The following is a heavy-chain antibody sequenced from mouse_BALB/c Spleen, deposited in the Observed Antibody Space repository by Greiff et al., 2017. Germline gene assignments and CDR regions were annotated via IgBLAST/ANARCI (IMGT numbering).Heavy chain of an antibody. CDR2: ISSGGSYT. CDR3: TRGGPQLVV. CDR1: GFTFSSYT. Sequence: EVKLQESGGGLVKPGGSLKLSCAASGFTFSSYTMSWVRQTPEKRLEWVATISSGGSYTYYPDSVKGRFTISRDNAKNTLYLQMSSLKSEDTAMYYCTRGGPQLVVWGAGTTVTVSS. V-gene: IGHV5-6-4*01. J-gene: IGHJ1*01. D-gene: IGHD3-3*01.